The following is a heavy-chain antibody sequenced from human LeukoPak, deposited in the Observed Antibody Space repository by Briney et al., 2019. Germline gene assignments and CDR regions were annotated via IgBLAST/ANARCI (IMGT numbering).Heavy chain of an antibody. J-gene: IGHJ5*02. CDR3: ARGYGSGSYSLLFVDL. V-gene: IGHV3-7*02. CDR1: GFTFSSYW. D-gene: IGHD3-10*01. Sequence: GGSLRLSCAASGFTFSSYWMHWVRQAPGKGLEGVANVKQDGSEKYYVASVKGRFTISRDNAKNSLYLQMNSLRAEDTAVYYCARGYGSGSYSLLFVDLWGQGTLVTVSS. CDR2: VKQDGSEK.